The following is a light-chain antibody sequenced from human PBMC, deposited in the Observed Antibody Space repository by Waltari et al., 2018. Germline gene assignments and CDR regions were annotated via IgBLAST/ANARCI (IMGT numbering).Light chain of an antibody. CDR3: LQSYSLSLFT. Sequence: DIQVTQSPSSLSASVGDRVTITCRASQSMSSFLNWYQQKPGKAPRLLISATSNLQSGVPSRFSGSGSGADCTLTINSLQPEDFATYYGLQSYSLSLFTFGPGTRVDIK. V-gene: IGKV1-39*01. CDR2: ATS. CDR1: QSMSSF. J-gene: IGKJ3*01.